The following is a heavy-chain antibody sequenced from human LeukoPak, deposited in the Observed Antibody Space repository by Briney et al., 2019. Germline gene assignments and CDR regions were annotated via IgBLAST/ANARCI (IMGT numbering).Heavy chain of an antibody. D-gene: IGHD3-22*01. CDR3: AREYYYDSSGYYAVFDY. CDR2: ISAYNGNT. CDR1: GYTFTSYG. J-gene: IGHJ4*02. V-gene: IGHV1-18*01. Sequence: GASVKVSCKASGYTFTSYGTSWVRQAPGQGLEWMGWISAYNGNTSYAQKLQGRVTMTTDTSTSTAYMELRSLRSDDTAVYYCAREYYYDSSGYYAVFDYWGQGTLVTVSS.